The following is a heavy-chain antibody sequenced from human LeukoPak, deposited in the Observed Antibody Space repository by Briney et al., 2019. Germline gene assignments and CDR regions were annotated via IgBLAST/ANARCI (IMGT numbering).Heavy chain of an antibody. J-gene: IGHJ4*02. D-gene: IGHD6-13*01. CDR2: IFYSGST. V-gene: IGHV4-39*07. Sequence: PSETLSLTCTVSGDSISSSSYYWGWIRQPPGKGLEWIGNIFYSGSTYYSPSLRSRVTISLDTSRNQFSLKLNSVTAADTAVYYCARFHTSSWFFDSWGQGILVTVSS. CDR1: GDSISSSSYY. CDR3: ARFHTSSWFFDS.